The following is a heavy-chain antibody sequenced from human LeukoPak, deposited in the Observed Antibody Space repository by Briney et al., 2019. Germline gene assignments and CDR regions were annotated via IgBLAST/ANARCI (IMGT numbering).Heavy chain of an antibody. CDR1: GGSISTYY. CDR3: ARGQKYRNGYTVTELGSGYFDY. D-gene: IGHD5-18*01. CDR2: IYYSGST. V-gene: IGHV4-59*12. J-gene: IGHJ4*02. Sequence: KSSETLSLTCTVSGGSISTYYWSWIRQPPGKGLEWIGYIYYSGSTNYNPSLKSRVTISVDTSKNQFSLKLGSVTAADTAVYYCARGQKYRNGYTVTELGSGYFDYWGQGTLVTVSS.